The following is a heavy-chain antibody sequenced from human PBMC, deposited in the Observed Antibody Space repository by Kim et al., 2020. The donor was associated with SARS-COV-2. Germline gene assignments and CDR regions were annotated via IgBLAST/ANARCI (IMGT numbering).Heavy chain of an antibody. CDR2: IYYSGST. CDR1: GGSISSYY. CDR3: ARAPPMITFGGVIVRGWFDP. Sequence: SETLSLTCTVSGGSISSYYWSWIRQPPGKGLEWIGYIYYSGSTNYNPSLKSRVTISVDTSKNQFSLKLSSVTAADTAVYYCARAPPMITFGGVIVRGWFDPWGQGTLVTVSS. V-gene: IGHV4-59*13. D-gene: IGHD3-16*02. J-gene: IGHJ5*02.